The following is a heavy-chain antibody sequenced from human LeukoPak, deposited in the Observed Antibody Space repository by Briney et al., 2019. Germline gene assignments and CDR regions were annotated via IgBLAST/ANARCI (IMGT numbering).Heavy chain of an antibody. V-gene: IGHV1-69*06. CDR2: IIPIFGTA. Sequence: SMKVSCKASGGTFSSYAISWVRQAPGQGLEWMGRIIPIFGTANYAQKFQGRVTITADKSTSTAYMELSSLRSEDTAVYYCARSPLLIAAAGGGWFDPWGQGTLVTVSS. J-gene: IGHJ5*02. CDR1: GGTFSSYA. CDR3: ARSPLLIAAAGGGWFDP. D-gene: IGHD6-13*01.